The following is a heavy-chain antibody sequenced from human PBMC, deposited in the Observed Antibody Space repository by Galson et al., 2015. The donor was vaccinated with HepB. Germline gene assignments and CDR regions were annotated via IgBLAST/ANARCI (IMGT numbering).Heavy chain of an antibody. D-gene: IGHD3-22*01. J-gene: IGHJ6*03. CDR2: XIPXXGTX. Sequence: GLEWMXXXIPXXGTXXXAQKFXXRVTITADXSTSTAYMELSSLRSEDTAVYYCARDQGTMIXDYYYYYMDVWGKGTXXTVSS. V-gene: IGHV1-69*01. CDR3: ARDQGTMIXDYYYYYMDV.